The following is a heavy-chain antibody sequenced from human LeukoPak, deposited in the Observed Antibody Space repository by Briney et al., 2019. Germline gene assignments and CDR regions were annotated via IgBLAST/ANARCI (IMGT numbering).Heavy chain of an antibody. CDR3: ATAGCNGGNPFEY. D-gene: IGHD2-15*01. Sequence: PSETLSLTCTVSGGSISHYYWSWIRQPPGKGLEWIGYIYYSGSTNYNPSLKSRVTISVDTSKNQFSLKLTSVTAADRAVYYCATAGCNGGNPFEYWGQGTLVTVSS. CDR1: GGSISHYY. CDR2: IYYSGST. J-gene: IGHJ4*02. V-gene: IGHV4-59*01.